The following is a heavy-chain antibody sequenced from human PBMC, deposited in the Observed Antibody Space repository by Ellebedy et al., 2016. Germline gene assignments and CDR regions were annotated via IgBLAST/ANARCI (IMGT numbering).Heavy chain of an antibody. CDR2: ISADGATT. CDR1: GFSFRDFF. V-gene: IGHV3-23*01. Sequence: GGSLRLXXAASGFSFRDFFMTWVRQAPGGGLEWISTISADGATTFSADSVKGRFTVSRDNSRYTLYLQMDSLRAADTAVYYCYYGHYSGSWGQGTLVTVSS. CDR3: YYGHYSGS. D-gene: IGHD3-3*01. J-gene: IGHJ4*02.